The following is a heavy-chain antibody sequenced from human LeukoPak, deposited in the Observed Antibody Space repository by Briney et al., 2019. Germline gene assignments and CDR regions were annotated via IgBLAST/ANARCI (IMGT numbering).Heavy chain of an antibody. V-gene: IGHV3-21*04. CDR3: ARSIGSYYTMDV. Sequence: GGSLRLSCAASGFTFSSYSMNWVRQAPGKGLEWVSSISGSSSYIYYGDSVKGRFTISRDNAKHSLYLQMNSLGAEDTAVYYCARSIGSYYTMDVWGQGTTVTVSS. CDR1: GFTFSSYS. J-gene: IGHJ6*02. CDR2: ISGSSSYI. D-gene: IGHD3-22*01.